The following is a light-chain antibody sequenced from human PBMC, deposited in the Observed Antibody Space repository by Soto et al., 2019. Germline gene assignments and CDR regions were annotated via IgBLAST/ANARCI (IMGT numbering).Light chain of an antibody. CDR3: QQYNNWPPWA. J-gene: IGKJ1*01. CDR1: QSGSSN. CDR2: GAS. Sequence: EIVMTQSPATLSVSPGERATLSCRASQSGSSNLAWYQQKPGRAPRLLIYGASTRVTGVPARFSGSGSGTDFTLTISSLQSEDVAVYYCQQYNNWPPWAFGQGTKVEIK. V-gene: IGKV3-15*01.